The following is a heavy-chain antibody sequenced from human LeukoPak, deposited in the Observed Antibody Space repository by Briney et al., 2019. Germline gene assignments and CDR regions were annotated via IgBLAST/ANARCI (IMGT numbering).Heavy chain of an antibody. CDR2: IGGSNGIT. V-gene: IGHV3-23*01. D-gene: IGHD2-15*01. CDR3: ARDHCSGGSCYHDY. J-gene: IGHJ4*02. CDR1: RFTFNSYA. Sequence: PGGSLRLSCAASRFTFNSYAMSWVRQAPGKGLEWVSVIGGSNGITFYVGSVKGRFTISRDNSKNTLYLQMNSLRAEDTAVYYCARDHCSGGSCYHDYWGQGTLVTVSS.